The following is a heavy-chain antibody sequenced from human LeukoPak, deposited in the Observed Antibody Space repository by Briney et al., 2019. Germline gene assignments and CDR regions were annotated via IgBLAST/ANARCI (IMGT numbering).Heavy chain of an antibody. CDR1: GDSISYRMFY. CDR3: ASEVNGYDSRPHSDQ. CDR2: IFYSGIT. Sequence: SETLSLTCSVCGDSISYRMFYWAWVRQSPGGGVQWIGNIFYSGITYYSPSLKGRVTISVDTSRNQFSLRLSSVTAADTAVYYCASEVNGYDSRPHSDQWGQGTLVIVSS. V-gene: IGHV4-39*07. J-gene: IGHJ4*02. D-gene: IGHD3-22*01.